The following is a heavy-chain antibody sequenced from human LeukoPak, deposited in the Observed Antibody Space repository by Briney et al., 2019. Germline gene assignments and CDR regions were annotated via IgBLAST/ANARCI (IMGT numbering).Heavy chain of an antibody. D-gene: IGHD2-2*01. CDR1: GGSISSYY. Sequence: SETLSLTCTVSGGSISSYYWSWIRQPPGKGLEWIGYIYYSGSTNYNPSLKSRVTISVDTSKNQFSLKLSSVTAADTAVYYCARGVPAAMFSIRLYYYYYMDVWGKGTTVTVSS. V-gene: IGHV4-59*01. J-gene: IGHJ6*03. CDR2: IYYSGST. CDR3: ARGVPAAMFSIRLYYYYYMDV.